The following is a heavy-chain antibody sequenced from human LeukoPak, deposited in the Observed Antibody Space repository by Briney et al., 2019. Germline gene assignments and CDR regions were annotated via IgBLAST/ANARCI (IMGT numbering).Heavy chain of an antibody. J-gene: IGHJ4*02. CDR1: GFTFRSYA. CDR3: AKARRSACSTTSCYPFDY. Sequence: PGGSLRLSCAASGFTFRSYAMSWVRHAPGKGLEWVSAISGSGGSTYYTDSVKGRFTISRDNSNNTLYLQMNSLRAEDTAVYYCAKARRSACSTTSCYPFDYWGQGTLVTVSS. V-gene: IGHV3-23*01. CDR2: ISGSGGST. D-gene: IGHD2-2*01.